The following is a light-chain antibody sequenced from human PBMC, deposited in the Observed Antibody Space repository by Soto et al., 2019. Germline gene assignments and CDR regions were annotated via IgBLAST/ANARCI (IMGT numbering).Light chain of an antibody. V-gene: IGKV3-20*01. CDR1: QSVSSTY. J-gene: IGKJ2*01. CDR3: QQYCSSSYT. CDR2: GAS. Sequence: EIVLTQSPGTLSLSPGERATLSCRASQSVSSTYLAWYQQNPGQAPRLLIYGASSRATGITDRVSGSGSGTEVTLPIIRLEHEDFAVYFCQQYCSSSYTFGQGTKLEIK.